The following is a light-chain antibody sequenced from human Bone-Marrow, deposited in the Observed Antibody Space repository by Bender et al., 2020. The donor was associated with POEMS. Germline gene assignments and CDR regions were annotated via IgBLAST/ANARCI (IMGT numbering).Light chain of an antibody. V-gene: IGLV1-44*01. CDR2: NNS. Sequence: HSVLTQPPSASGTPGQRVTISCSGSSSKFGSYPVNWYQQLPGAAPKLVVFNNSQRPSGVPHRFSGSNSGTSASLAISGLLSDDEADFYCATWDDSLNGWVFGGGTKLTVL. CDR3: ATWDDSLNGWV. J-gene: IGLJ3*02. CDR1: SSKFGSYP.